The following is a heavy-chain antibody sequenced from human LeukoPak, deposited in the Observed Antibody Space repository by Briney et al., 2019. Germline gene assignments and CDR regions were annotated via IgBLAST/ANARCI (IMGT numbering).Heavy chain of an antibody. CDR2: INPDSGGT. Sequence: ASVKVSCKPSGYTFTGYYMHWVRQAPVQRLEWVGWINPDSGGTYFAQKFQGRVTMTRDTSISTVYMELSSLRSDDTAMYYCARGRSRFEGFVRGWYLDFWGQGILVTVSS. D-gene: IGHD6-19*01. CDR3: ARGRSRFEGFVRGWYLDF. J-gene: IGHJ4*02. CDR1: GYTFTGYY. V-gene: IGHV1-2*02.